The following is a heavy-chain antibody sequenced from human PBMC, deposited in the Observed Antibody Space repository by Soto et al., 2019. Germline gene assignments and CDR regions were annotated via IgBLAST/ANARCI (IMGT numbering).Heavy chain of an antibody. V-gene: IGHV3-33*01. Sequence: QVQLVESGGGEVQPGRSLRLSCAASGFTFNTYGMHWVRQAPGKGLEWVAVIWYDGSNKYYADSVKGRFTISRDNSKNTLYMEMNSLRAEDTAVYHCARGGYSASWTYVMDVWGQGTTVTVS. CDR1: GFTFNTYG. CDR3: ARGGYSASWTYVMDV. CDR2: IWYDGSNK. D-gene: IGHD6-13*01. J-gene: IGHJ6*02.